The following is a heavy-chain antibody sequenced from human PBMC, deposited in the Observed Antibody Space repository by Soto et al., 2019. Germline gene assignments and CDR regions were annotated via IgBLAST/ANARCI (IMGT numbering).Heavy chain of an antibody. Sequence: ASVKVSCKASGYTFTSYGISWVRQAPGQGLEWMGWISAYNGNTNYAQKLQGRVTMTTDTSTSTAYMELRSLRSDDTAVYYCARAGYSSSWYIESYYYYGMDVWGQGTTVTVSS. CDR2: ISAYNGNT. CDR3: ARAGYSSSWYIESYYYYGMDV. D-gene: IGHD6-13*01. CDR1: GYTFTSYG. V-gene: IGHV1-18*01. J-gene: IGHJ6*02.